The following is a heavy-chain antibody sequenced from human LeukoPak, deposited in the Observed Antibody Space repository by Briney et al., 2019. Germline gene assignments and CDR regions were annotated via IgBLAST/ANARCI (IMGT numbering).Heavy chain of an antibody. Sequence: ASVKVSCKASGYTFTSYYMHWVRQAPGQGLEWMGIINPSGGSTSYAQKFQGRVTMTRDTSTSTVYMELSSLRSEDTAVYYCARTLAAAGMSNLRNWFDPWGQGTLVTVSS. CDR2: INPSGGST. D-gene: IGHD6-13*01. CDR3: ARTLAAAGMSNLRNWFDP. V-gene: IGHV1-46*01. CDR1: GYTFTSYY. J-gene: IGHJ5*02.